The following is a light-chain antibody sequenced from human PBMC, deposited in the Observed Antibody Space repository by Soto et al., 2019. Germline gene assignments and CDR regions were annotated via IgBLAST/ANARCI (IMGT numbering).Light chain of an antibody. Sequence: EFVLTQSPGTLSLSPGERATPSCRASQTVRNNYLAWYQQKPGQAPRLLIYDASSRATGIPDRFSGGGSGTDFTPTISRLEPEDFEVYYCQQFSSYPLTLAGGTNVDIK. CDR1: QTVRNNY. CDR2: DAS. J-gene: IGKJ4*01. V-gene: IGKV3-20*01. CDR3: QQFSSYPLT.